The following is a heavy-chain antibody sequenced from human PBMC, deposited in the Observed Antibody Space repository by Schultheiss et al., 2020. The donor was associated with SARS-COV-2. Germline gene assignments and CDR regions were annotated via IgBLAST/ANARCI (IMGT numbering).Heavy chain of an antibody. J-gene: IGHJ6*03. V-gene: IGHV3-74*01. CDR1: GFPFSAYR. D-gene: IGHD2-15*01. CDR2: IDTDGSRT. Sequence: GGSLRLSCRVSGFPFSAYRLHWVRQVPGEGPVWVSFIDTDGSRTTYADSVKGRLTISRDNAKNTLYLQMNSLRDEDTGVYYCTRDPQNQLLHYYYYYMDVWGKGTTVTVSS. CDR3: TRDPQNQLLHYYYYYMDV.